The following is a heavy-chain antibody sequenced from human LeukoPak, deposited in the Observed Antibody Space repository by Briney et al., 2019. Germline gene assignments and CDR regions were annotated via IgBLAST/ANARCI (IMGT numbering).Heavy chain of an antibody. Sequence: GGSLRLSCAASGFTFSSYWMSWVRRAPGKGLEWVANIKQDGSEKYYVDSVKGRFTISRDNAKNSLYLQMNSLRAEDTAVYYCARKGITMVRGVRPFDYWGQGTLVTVSS. D-gene: IGHD3-10*01. J-gene: IGHJ4*02. CDR3: ARKGITMVRGVRPFDY. CDR2: IKQDGSEK. V-gene: IGHV3-7*01. CDR1: GFTFSSYW.